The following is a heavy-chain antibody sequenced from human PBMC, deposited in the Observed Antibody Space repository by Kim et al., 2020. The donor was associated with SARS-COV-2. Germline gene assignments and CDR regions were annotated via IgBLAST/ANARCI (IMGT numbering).Heavy chain of an antibody. Sequence: STNYNPSLKSRVTISVDTSKNQFSLKLSSVTAADTAVYYCARRVDTAMVAWGQGTLVTVSS. V-gene: IGHV4-34*01. CDR3: ARRVDTAMVA. J-gene: IGHJ5*02. D-gene: IGHD5-18*01. CDR2: ST.